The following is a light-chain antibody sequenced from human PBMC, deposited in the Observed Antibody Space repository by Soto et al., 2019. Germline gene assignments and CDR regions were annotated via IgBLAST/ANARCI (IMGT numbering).Light chain of an antibody. CDR1: QSVSSY. J-gene: IGKJ3*01. CDR2: GAS. V-gene: IGKV3-20*01. Sequence: EIVLTQSPGTLSLSPGERATLSCRASQSVSSYLAWYQQKPGQAPRLLMYGASSRATGIPDRISGSGSGTDFTITISRLEPEDFAVYDCQQYGSSLTFGPGTNVDLK. CDR3: QQYGSSLT.